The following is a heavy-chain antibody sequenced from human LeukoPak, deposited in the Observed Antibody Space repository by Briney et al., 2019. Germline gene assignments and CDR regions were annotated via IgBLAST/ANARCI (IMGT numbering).Heavy chain of an antibody. J-gene: IGHJ6*02. CDR2: ISDRDGST. D-gene: IGHD2-15*01. CDR3: AKAVGVAATSPTSYFYYGMDV. CDR1: GFTFSSYA. Sequence: GGSLRLSCAASGFTFSSYAMSWVRHAPGKGPEWVSSISDRDGSTYYVGAVKGRFTISRDNSKNTLYLQMNSLRGEDTAVYFCAKAVGVAATSPTSYFYYGMDVWGQGTTVTVSS. V-gene: IGHV3-23*01.